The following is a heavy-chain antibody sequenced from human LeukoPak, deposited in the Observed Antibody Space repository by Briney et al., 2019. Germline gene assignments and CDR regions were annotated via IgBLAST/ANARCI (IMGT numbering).Heavy chain of an antibody. J-gene: IGHJ4*02. D-gene: IGHD3-10*01. V-gene: IGHV3-48*02. CDR1: GFTFTDYS. CDR2: MNSDGSHI. CDR3: ARGSFGVFDY. Sequence: GSLRLSCAASGFTFTDYSMNWVRQAPGKGLEWVSSMNSDGSHIYHAGSVEGRFTISRDNARNSLYLQMNSLRDEDTAVYYCARGSFGVFDYWGQGILVTVSS.